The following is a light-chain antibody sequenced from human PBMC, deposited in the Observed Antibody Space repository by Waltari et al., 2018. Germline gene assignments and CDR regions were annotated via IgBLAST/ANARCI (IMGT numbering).Light chain of an antibody. J-gene: IGLJ2*01. CDR1: YSNIASNV. CDR2: STD. V-gene: IGLV1-44*01. CDR3: ATWDDRLTGVL. Sequence: QSLLTQPPSASGTPGQRVTISCSGSYSNIASNVVNWYRQLPGAAPRLLIHSTDERRAGVPDRFCGAKSGTAASLASSGLQSEDEADYYCATWDDRLTGVLFGGGTKVTVL.